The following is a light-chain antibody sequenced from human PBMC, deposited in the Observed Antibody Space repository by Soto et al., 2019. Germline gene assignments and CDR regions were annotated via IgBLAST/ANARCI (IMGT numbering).Light chain of an antibody. J-gene: IGKJ1*01. CDR3: QHYNSYSEA. CDR1: QGIGSS. Sequence: DIQMTQSPSSLSVSVGDSVTITCQASQGIGSSLNWYQQKPGEAPKILIYDASNLEKGVPSRFSGSGSGTEFTLTISSLQPDDFATYYCQHYNSYSEAFGQGTKVELK. V-gene: IGKV1-33*01. CDR2: DAS.